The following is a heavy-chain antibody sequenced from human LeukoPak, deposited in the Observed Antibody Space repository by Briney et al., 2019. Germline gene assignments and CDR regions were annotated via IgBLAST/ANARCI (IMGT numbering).Heavy chain of an antibody. CDR3: ARALDAALAPFDY. D-gene: IGHD6-6*01. Sequence: PSETLSLTCAVSGGSISNSNWWSWVRQPPGKGLEWIGEIYHSGSTNYNPSLKSRATISVDKSKNQFSLKLSSVTAADTAVYYCARALDAALAPFDYWGQGTLVTVSS. CDR2: IYHSGST. V-gene: IGHV4-4*02. J-gene: IGHJ4*02. CDR1: GGSISNSNW.